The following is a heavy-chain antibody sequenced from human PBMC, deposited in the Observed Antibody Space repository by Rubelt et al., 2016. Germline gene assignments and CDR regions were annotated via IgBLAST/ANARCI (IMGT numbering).Heavy chain of an antibody. J-gene: IGHJ4*02. V-gene: IGHV5-51*01. CDR3: ARLLQLWPFDY. Sequence: EVQLVQSGAEVKKPGESLKISCKGSGYSFTSYWIGWVRQMPGKGLEWMGIIYPGDSDTRYSPPVQGTVTTAAAKSSSTAYLQWSSLKASDTAMYYCARLLQLWPFDYWGQGTLVTVSS. CDR1: GYSFTSYW. CDR2: IYPGDSDT. D-gene: IGHD5-18*01.